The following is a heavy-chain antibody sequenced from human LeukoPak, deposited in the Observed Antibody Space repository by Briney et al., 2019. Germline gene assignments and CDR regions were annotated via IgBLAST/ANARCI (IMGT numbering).Heavy chain of an antibody. V-gene: IGHV5-51*01. D-gene: IGHD6-13*01. Sequence: GESLKISCEGSGYSFTSYWIGWVRQMPGKGLEWMGIIYPGDSDTRYSPSFQGQVTISADKSISTAYLQWSSLKASDTAMYYCARMGSLDSSSWFGAFDIWGQGTMVTVSS. CDR2: IYPGDSDT. CDR3: ARMGSLDSSSWFGAFDI. J-gene: IGHJ3*02. CDR1: GYSFTSYW.